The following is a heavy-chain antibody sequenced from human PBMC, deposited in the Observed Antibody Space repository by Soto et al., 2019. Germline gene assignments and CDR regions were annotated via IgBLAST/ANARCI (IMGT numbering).Heavy chain of an antibody. D-gene: IGHD3-22*01. CDR2: ISATGFSK. CDR1: GFTFDTHA. CDR3: AKEGVEDLVVITIDY. Sequence: GGSLRLSCTASGFTFDTHAMAWVRRAPGKGLEWVTSISATGFSKYHAPSVKGRITISRDNSKNTLYLQMNSLRAEDTAVYYCAKEGVEDLVVITIDYWGQGTLVTVSS. J-gene: IGHJ4*02. V-gene: IGHV3-23*01.